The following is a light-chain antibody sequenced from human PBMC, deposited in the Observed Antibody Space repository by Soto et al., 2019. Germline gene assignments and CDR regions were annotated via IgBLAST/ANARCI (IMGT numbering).Light chain of an antibody. Sequence: EIVLTQSPGTLSLSPGERATLSCRASQSVSSDLAWYQQKPGQAPRLLIYAASSKATGIPDRFSGSGSGTDFTQTISRLEPEDFAVYYCQQYGHSPPVTFGQGTRLEIK. CDR3: QQYGHSPPVT. J-gene: IGKJ5*01. CDR1: QSVSSD. CDR2: AAS. V-gene: IGKV3-20*01.